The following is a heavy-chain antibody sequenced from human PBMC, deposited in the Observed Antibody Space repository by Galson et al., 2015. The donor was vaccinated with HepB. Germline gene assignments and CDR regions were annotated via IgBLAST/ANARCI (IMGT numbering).Heavy chain of an antibody. CDR2: IYPGDSDT. Sequence: QSGAEVKKPGESLKISCKGSGYSFTSYWIGWVRQMPGKGLEWMGIIYPGDSDTRYSPSFQGQVTISADKSISTAYLQWSSLKASDTAMYYCARRRHTSGLFYSSSGNAFDIWGQGTMVTVSS. J-gene: IGHJ3*02. CDR1: GYSFTSYW. V-gene: IGHV5-51*03. D-gene: IGHD6-6*01. CDR3: ARRRHTSGLFYSSSGNAFDI.